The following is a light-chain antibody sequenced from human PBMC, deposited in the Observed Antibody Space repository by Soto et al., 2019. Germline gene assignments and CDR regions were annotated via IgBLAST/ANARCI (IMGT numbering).Light chain of an antibody. CDR1: QSVSSNY. J-gene: IGKJ1*01. V-gene: IGKV3-20*01. CDR2: GIS. Sequence: EIVLTQSPGTLSLSPGERATLSCRASQSVSSNYFAWYQQKPGQAPRLLIYGISIRATGIQDRFSGSGSGTDFALTISRLDPEDFAVYYCKQYGRSPRTFGQGTKVDIK. CDR3: KQYGRSPRT.